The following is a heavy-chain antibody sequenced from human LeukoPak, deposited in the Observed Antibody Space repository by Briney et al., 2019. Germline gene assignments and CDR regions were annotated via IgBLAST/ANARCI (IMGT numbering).Heavy chain of an antibody. CDR2: ISSSSSYI. CDR3: ARDPLVYGSGSYSPVDY. Sequence: GGSLRLSCAASGFTFSSYSMNWVRQAPGKGLEWVSSISSSSSYIYYADSVKGRFTISRDNAKNSLYLQMNGLRAEDTAVYYCARDPLVYGSGSYSPVDYWGQGTLVTVSS. V-gene: IGHV3-21*01. D-gene: IGHD3-10*01. J-gene: IGHJ4*02. CDR1: GFTFSSYS.